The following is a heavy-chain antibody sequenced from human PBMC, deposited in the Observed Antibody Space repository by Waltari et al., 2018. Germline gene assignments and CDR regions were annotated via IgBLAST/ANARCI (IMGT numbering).Heavy chain of an antibody. CDR3: AKGFEDLLPFDH. CDR2: SSDGGVYT. D-gene: IGHD2-21*01. CDR1: GFTPFNYF. J-gene: IGHJ4*02. Sequence: EVQLVEYGGGLVQPGGALRVSCAASGFTPFNYFICWVRQAPGKGLEWISASSDGGVYTYYADSVEGRFTISRDSSKNTIYLQMNSLRVEDTALYYCAKGFEDLLPFDHWGQGTQVTVSS. V-gene: IGHV3-23*04.